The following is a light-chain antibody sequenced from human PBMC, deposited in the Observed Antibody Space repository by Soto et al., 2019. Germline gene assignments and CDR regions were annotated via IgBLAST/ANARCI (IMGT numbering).Light chain of an antibody. CDR2: AAS. V-gene: IGKV3-20*01. Sequence: EIVLTQSPGTLSLSPGERANLSCRASQSVTSSYLAWYQHKPGQAPRLLIYAASRRATGIPDRFTGSGSGTDFTLTISRLGPDDFAVYYCHQYGSSPPTFGGGTKVEIK. CDR1: QSVTSSY. J-gene: IGKJ4*01. CDR3: HQYGSSPPT.